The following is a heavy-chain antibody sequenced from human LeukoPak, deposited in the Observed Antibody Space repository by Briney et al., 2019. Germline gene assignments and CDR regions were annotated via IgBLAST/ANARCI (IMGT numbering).Heavy chain of an antibody. J-gene: IGHJ5*02. V-gene: IGHV1-69*04. D-gene: IGHD3-22*01. CDR2: IIPILGIA. CDR1: GGTFSSYA. Sequence: ASVKVSRKASGGTFSSYAISWVRQAPGQGLEWMGRIIPILGIANYAQKFQGRVTITADKSTSTAYMELSSLRSEDTAVYYCAREAPPSPMIVVASNWFDPWGQGTLVTVSS. CDR3: AREAPPSPMIVVASNWFDP.